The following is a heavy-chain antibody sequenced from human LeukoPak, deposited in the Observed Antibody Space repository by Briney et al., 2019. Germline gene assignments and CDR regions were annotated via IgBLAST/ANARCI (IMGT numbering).Heavy chain of an antibody. CDR2: IYSGGTT. CDR1: GFTVSGNY. V-gene: IGHV3-53*01. Sequence: GGSLRLSCAASGFTVSGNYMTWIRQAPGKALEWVSVIYSGGTTYYADSVQGRFTISRDNSKSTLCLQMNSLRAEDTAVYYCAKQLGYCSDGSCYFPYWGQGTLVTVSS. CDR3: AKQLGYCSDGSCYFPY. J-gene: IGHJ4*02. D-gene: IGHD2-15*01.